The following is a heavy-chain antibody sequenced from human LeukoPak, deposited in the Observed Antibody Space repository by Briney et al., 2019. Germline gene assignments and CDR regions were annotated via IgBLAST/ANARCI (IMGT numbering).Heavy chain of an antibody. Sequence: KPSETLSLTCTVSGGSISSYYWSWIRQPPGKGLEWIGYFYSSGSTNYNPSLKSRVTISVDTSKNQFSLKLSSVTAADTAVYYCARDSSPYYYYYMDVWGKGTTVTVSS. CDR1: GGSISSYY. J-gene: IGHJ6*03. D-gene: IGHD6-13*01. CDR2: FYSSGST. CDR3: ARDSSPYYYYYMDV. V-gene: IGHV4-59*01.